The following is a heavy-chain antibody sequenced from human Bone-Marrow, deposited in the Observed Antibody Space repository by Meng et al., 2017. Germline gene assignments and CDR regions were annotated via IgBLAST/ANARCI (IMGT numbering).Heavy chain of an antibody. CDR1: GLSFTDAW. Sequence: EVQLVGSGGGLVKPGGSLGLSCVASGLSFTDAWMSWVRQASGKGLEWVGRIERKRDGGTTDYAAPVKGRFTISRDDSKNTLYLQMNSLISEDTAVYFCATGAAAADHWGQGTLVTVSS. CDR3: ATGAAAADH. D-gene: IGHD6-25*01. CDR2: IERKRDGGTT. J-gene: IGHJ4*02. V-gene: IGHV3-15*04.